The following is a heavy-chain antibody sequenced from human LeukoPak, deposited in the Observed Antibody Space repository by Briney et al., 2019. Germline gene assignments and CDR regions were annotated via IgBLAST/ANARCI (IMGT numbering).Heavy chain of an antibody. Sequence: SETLSLTCTVSGGSIRSHYWIWIRQPPGKGLECIGYIYYSGRTNYNPSLKSRVTISVDTSKNQFSLKLSSVTAADTAVYYCARELQYDYFDYWGQGTLVTVSS. J-gene: IGHJ4*02. CDR1: GGSIRSHY. CDR2: IYYSGRT. CDR3: ARELQYDYFDY. V-gene: IGHV4-59*11. D-gene: IGHD5-24*01.